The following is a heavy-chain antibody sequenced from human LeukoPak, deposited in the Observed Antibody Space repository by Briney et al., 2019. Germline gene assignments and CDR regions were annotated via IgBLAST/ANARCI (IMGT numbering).Heavy chain of an antibody. CDR2: IWYDGSNK. Sequence: PGRSLRLSCAASGFTFSTYGMHWVRQAPGKGLQWVAVIWYDGSNKQYADSVKGRFTICRDNSKNTLYLQMNSLRAEDTAVYYCARSRYCSSTSCYGFLDYWGQGTLVTVSS. V-gene: IGHV3-33*01. D-gene: IGHD2-2*01. CDR3: ARSRYCSSTSCYGFLDY. CDR1: GFTFSTYG. J-gene: IGHJ4*02.